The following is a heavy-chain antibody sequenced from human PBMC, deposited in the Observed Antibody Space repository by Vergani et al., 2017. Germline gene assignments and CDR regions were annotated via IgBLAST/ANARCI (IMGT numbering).Heavy chain of an antibody. V-gene: IGHV1-46*01. CDR2: INPSGGST. D-gene: IGHD3-22*01. Sequence: QVQLVQSGAEVKKPGASVKVSCKASGYTFTSYYMHWVRQAPGQGLEWMGIINPSGGSTSYAQKFQGRVTMTRDTSTSTVYMELSSLRSEDTAVYYCARDRYYYDSSGYYHTSLDYWGQGTLVTVSS. CDR3: ARDRYYYDSSGYYHTSLDY. J-gene: IGHJ4*02. CDR1: GYTFTSYY.